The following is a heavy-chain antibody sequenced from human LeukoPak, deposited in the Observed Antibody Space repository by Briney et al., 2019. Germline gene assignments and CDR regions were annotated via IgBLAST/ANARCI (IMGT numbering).Heavy chain of an antibody. CDR2: TYYRSKWFN. CDR3: ARALGKNWFDL. J-gene: IGHJ5*02. V-gene: IGHV6-1*01. Sequence: SQTLSLTCAISGDSVSSSSAVWNWIRQSPSRGLEWLGRTYYRSKWFNDYAVSVKSRIIIGPDTSKNQFSLQLNSVTPEDTAVYYCARALGKNWFDLWGQGTLVTVSS. D-gene: IGHD3-16*01. CDR1: GDSVSSSSAV.